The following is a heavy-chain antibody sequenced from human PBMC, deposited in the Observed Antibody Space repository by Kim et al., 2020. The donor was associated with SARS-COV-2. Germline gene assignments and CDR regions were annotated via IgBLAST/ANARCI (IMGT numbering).Heavy chain of an antibody. J-gene: IGHJ4*02. CDR2: IKTIADDNPT. CDR3: IALGNR. D-gene: IGHD1-26*01. V-gene: IGHV3-15*01. CDR1: GFTFRNVY. Sequence: GGSLRLSCAASGFTFRNVYMNWVRQIPGKGLEWVGRIKTIADDNPTEYAAPVEARSTISGDDSKNTLYLQMNALKTEDTGVYNCIALGNRWGQGTLATV.